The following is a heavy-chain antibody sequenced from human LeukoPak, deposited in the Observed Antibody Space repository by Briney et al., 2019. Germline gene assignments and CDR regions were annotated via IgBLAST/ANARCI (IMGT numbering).Heavy chain of an antibody. J-gene: IGHJ4*02. D-gene: IGHD1-1*01. V-gene: IGHV3-30*18. CDR2: ISYDGNSQ. CDR1: GFTFSNYA. CDR3: AKPYPTLTTSAVLDN. Sequence: GGSLRLSCAASGFTFSNYAIHWVRQAPGRGREWVAAISYDGNSQHYGAPVKGRFTISRDNSKNTVYLQINTLRTDDAAIYYCAKPYPTLTTSAVLDNWGQGTLVTVS.